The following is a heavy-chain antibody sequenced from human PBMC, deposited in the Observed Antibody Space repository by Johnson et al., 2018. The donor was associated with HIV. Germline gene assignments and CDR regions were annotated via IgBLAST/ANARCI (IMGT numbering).Heavy chain of an antibody. Sequence: VQLVESGGGLVQPGGSLRLSCAASDFTVCATSMSWVSQAPGQGLEWVSVTYSGGTPVYADSVKCRFTLSRDNSKNTLYLQMNSLRAEDTAVYYCARVGGIAVAPNDAFDIWGQGTMVTVSS. CDR2: TYSGGTP. CDR1: DFTVCATS. CDR3: ARVGGIAVAPNDAFDI. D-gene: IGHD6-19*01. J-gene: IGHJ3*02. V-gene: IGHV3-53*01.